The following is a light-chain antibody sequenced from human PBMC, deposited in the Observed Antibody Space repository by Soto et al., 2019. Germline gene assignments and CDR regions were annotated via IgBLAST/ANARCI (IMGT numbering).Light chain of an antibody. V-gene: IGKV3-20*01. CDR2: CAS. Sequence: EVVLTQSPGTLSLSPGERATLSCRASQSVSSSYLAWYQQKPGQAPRLLIYCASSRATGITDNFSGSGSGTDFTLTISRLEPEECAVYYCQQYGSSPLSFGGGTKVEIK. CDR1: QSVSSSY. J-gene: IGKJ4*01. CDR3: QQYGSSPLS.